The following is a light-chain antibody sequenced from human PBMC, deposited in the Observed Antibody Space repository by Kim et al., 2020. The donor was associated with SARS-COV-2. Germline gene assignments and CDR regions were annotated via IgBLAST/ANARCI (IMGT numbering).Light chain of an antibody. CDR2: DIS. Sequence: GQSVTISCTGTSSDGGSYNYVSWYQQHPGKAPKLIIYDISKRPAGVPDLFSGSKSGNTASLTVSGLQAEDEADYYCSSYAGSNNWVFGGGTQLTVL. CDR1: SSDGGSYNY. CDR3: SSYAGSNNWV. J-gene: IGLJ3*02. V-gene: IGLV2-8*01.